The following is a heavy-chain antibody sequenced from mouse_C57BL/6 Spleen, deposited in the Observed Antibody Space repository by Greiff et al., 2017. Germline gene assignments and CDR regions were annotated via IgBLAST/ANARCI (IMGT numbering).Heavy chain of an antibody. J-gene: IGHJ1*03. D-gene: IGHD1-1*01. Sequence: VQLQQPGAELVKPGASVKLSCKASGYTFTSYWMHWVKQRPGQGLEWIGMIHPNSGSTNYNEKFKSKATLTVDKSSSTAYMQLSSLTSEDSAVYYCAGYYYGSGYFDVWGTGTTVTVSS. CDR1: GYTFTSYW. CDR2: IHPNSGST. V-gene: IGHV1-64*01. CDR3: AGYYYGSGYFDV.